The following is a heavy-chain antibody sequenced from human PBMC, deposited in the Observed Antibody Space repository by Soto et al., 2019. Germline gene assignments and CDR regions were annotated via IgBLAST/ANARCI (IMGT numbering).Heavy chain of an antibody. Sequence: QVQLVESGGGVVQPGRSLRLSCAASGFTFSSYGMHWVRQAPGEGLESVALISYDGSNKYYADSVKGRFTISRDYSKNTLYLQMNSLRAEDTAVYYCAKGPAIVLVPAATNYYYGMDVWGQGTTVTVSS. CDR3: AKGPAIVLVPAATNYYYGMDV. CDR1: GFTFSSYG. J-gene: IGHJ6*02. D-gene: IGHD2-2*01. V-gene: IGHV3-30*18. CDR2: ISYDGSNK.